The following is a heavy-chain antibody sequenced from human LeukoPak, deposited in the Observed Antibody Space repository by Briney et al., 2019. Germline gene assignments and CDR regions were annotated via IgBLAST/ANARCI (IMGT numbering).Heavy chain of an antibody. D-gene: IGHD3-3*01. Sequence: GGSLRLSCAASGLSFSSYAMSWVRQAPGKGLEWVSSISGRGDDTYSADSVKGRFTISRDSSKNTLYLQMNSLRAEDTAVYYCAKGQSRDDFWSGYLPHFDYWGQGTLVTVFS. J-gene: IGHJ4*02. V-gene: IGHV3-23*01. CDR3: AKGQSRDDFWSGYLPHFDY. CDR2: ISGRGDDT. CDR1: GLSFSSYA.